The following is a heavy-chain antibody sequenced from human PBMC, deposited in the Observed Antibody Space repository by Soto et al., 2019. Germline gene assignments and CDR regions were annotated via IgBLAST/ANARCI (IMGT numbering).Heavy chain of an antibody. CDR2: INHSGST. CDR3: ARGRYYDFWTGYYTYYYYGMDV. CDR1: GGSFSGYY. V-gene: IGHV4-34*01. D-gene: IGHD3-3*01. J-gene: IGHJ6*02. Sequence: PXATLSLTCAVCGGSFSGYYWSWIRQPPGKGLEWIGEINHSGSTNYNPSLKSRVTISVDTSKNQFSLKLSSVTAADTAVYYCARGRYYDFWTGYYTYYYYGMDVWGQGTTVTVSS.